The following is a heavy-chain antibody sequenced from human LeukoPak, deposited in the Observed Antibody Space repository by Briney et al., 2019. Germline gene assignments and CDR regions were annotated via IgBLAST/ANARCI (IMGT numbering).Heavy chain of an antibody. CDR1: GGSISSYY. Sequence: SETLSLTCTVSGGSISSYYWSWIRQPPGKGLEWIGYIYYSGSTNYNPSLKSRVTISVATSKNQFSLKLSSVTAADTAVYYCARDLTTVTPARGWDYGMDVWGQGTTVTVSS. CDR2: IYYSGST. J-gene: IGHJ6*02. CDR3: ARDLTTVTPARGWDYGMDV. D-gene: IGHD4-17*01. V-gene: IGHV4-59*01.